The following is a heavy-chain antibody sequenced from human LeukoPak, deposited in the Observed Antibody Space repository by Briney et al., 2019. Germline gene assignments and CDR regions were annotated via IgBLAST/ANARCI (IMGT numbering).Heavy chain of an antibody. CDR1: GGSFSGYY. D-gene: IGHD3-9*01. J-gene: IGHJ4*02. Sequence: SETLSLTCAVYGGSFSGYYWSWIRQPPGKGLEWIGEINHSGSTNYNPSLKSRVTISVDTSKNQFSLKLSSVTAADTAVYYCALNVLRYSSTFDYWGQGTLVTVS. CDR3: ALNVLRYSSTFDY. V-gene: IGHV4-34*01. CDR2: INHSGST.